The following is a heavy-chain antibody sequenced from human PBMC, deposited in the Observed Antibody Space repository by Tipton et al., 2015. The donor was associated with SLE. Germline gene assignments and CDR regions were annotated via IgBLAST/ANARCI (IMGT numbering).Heavy chain of an antibody. D-gene: IGHD3-22*01. CDR2: IYYSGGT. CDR3: ARAGVIAFSYYFDY. Sequence: TLSLTCTVSGGSISSHYWSWIRQPPGKGLEWIGYIYYSGGTNYNPSRKSRVTISVDTSKNQFSLKLSSVTAADTAVYYCARAGVIAFSYYFDYWGQGTLVTVSS. V-gene: IGHV4-59*11. J-gene: IGHJ4*02. CDR1: GGSISSHY.